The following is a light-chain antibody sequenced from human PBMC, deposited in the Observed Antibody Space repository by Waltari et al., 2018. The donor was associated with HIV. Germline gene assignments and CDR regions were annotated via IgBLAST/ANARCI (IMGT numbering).Light chain of an antibody. V-gene: IGLV8-61*01. Sequence: QTVVTQEPSLSVSPGGTVTLTCGLSSGSVPTSPYPSWYQTTPGQAPRALIYKTIMRSSGVPHRFSGSILGNKAALTITGAQAVDESDYYCVLFVGGDIWVFGGGTRLTVL. CDR3: VLFVGGDIWV. J-gene: IGLJ3*02. CDR1: SGSVPTSPY. CDR2: KTI.